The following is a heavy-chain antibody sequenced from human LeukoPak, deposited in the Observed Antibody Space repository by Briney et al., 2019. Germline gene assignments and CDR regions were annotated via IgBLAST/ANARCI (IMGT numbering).Heavy chain of an antibody. V-gene: IGHV3-33*06. CDR2: IWYDGSNK. CDR1: GFTFSSYG. D-gene: IGHD6-19*01. Sequence: GGSLRLSCAASGFTFSSYGMHWVLQAPGKGLEWVAVIWYDGSNKYYADSVKGRFTISRDNSKNTLYLQMNSLRAEDTAVYYCAKGKEYSSGWYFDYWGQGTLVTVSS. J-gene: IGHJ4*02. CDR3: AKGKEYSSGWYFDY.